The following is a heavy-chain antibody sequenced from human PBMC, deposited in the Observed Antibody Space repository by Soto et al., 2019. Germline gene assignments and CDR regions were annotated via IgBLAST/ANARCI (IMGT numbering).Heavy chain of an antibody. CDR3: TRGPRPISTGTGAY. J-gene: IGHJ4*02. D-gene: IGHD3-10*01. Sequence: GGSLRLSCAASGFIFKMYWMHWVRQSPGKGLVWISRIYNDGTYSDYADSVRGRFTISRDNVNDTLYLQMNNLRAEDSGLYYCTRGPRPISTGTGAYWGQGTQVTAPQ. CDR2: IYNDGTYS. V-gene: IGHV3-74*01. CDR1: GFIFKMYW.